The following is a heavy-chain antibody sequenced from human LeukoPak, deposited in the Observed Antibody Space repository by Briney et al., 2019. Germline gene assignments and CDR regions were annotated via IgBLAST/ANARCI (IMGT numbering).Heavy chain of an antibody. V-gene: IGHV4-39*01. CDR3: ARQGYSRGIDP. J-gene: IGHJ5*02. Sequence: KPSETLSLTCSVSGGSISSSNYYWGWIRLPPGKGLEWIGSISYTGNTYYSPSLKSRVTISVDTSKNQFSLSLSSVTAADTAVYYCARQGYSRGIDPWGQGTLVTVSS. CDR2: ISYTGNT. D-gene: IGHD6-13*01. CDR1: GGSISSSNYY.